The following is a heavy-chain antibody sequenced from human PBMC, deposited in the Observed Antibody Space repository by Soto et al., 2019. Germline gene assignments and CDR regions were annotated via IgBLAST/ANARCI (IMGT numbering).Heavy chain of an antibody. D-gene: IGHD3-3*01. CDR1: GGAISTYY. CDR2: IYSSGST. CDR3: ARGQRFSDWFDP. V-gene: IGHV4-4*07. Sequence: SETLSLTCTVAGGAISTYYWTWIRQPAGKGLEWIGRIYSSGSTKYHPSLQSRVTMSLDTSNNHFSLRLTSVTAADTAVYYCARGQRFSDWFDPWGQGTLVTVSS. J-gene: IGHJ5*02.